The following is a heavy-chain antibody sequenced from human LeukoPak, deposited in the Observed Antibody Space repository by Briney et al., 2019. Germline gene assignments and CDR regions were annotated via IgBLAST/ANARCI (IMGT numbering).Heavy chain of an antibody. J-gene: IGHJ4*02. CDR3: ATGATIPAGFDF. CDR1: GHSLNEIS. CDR2: FDPEDGET. Sequence: ASVKVSCKVSGHSLNEISMYWVRQAPGKGLECMGLFDPEDGETIYAQRIKGRLTLTGDTSTDTVYMDLSSLTPEDTAVYYCATGATIPAGFDFWGQGTLVTVSS. D-gene: IGHD5-24*01. V-gene: IGHV1-24*01.